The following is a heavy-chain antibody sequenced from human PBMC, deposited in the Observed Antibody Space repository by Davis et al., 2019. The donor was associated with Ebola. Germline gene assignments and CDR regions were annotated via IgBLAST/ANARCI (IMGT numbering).Heavy chain of an antibody. CDR3: VKGSITRTVMVYFAL. J-gene: IGHJ4*02. Sequence: GESLKISCAASGFTFSSYGMHWVRQAPGKGLEWVAVIWYDGSNKYYADSVKGRFTISRDNSKNTLYLQMSSLRIEDTAVYYCVKGSITRTVMVYFALWGQGTLVTVSS. CDR1: GFTFSSYG. D-gene: IGHD3-22*01. V-gene: IGHV3-33*06. CDR2: IWYDGSNK.